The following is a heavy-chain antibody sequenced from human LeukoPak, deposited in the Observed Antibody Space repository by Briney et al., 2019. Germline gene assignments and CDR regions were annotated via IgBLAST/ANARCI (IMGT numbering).Heavy chain of an antibody. CDR1: GFTFSSYA. D-gene: IGHD3-10*01. Sequence: GGSLRLSCAASGFTFSSYAMSWVRQAPGKGLEWVSAISGSGGSTYYADSVKGRFTISRDNSKNTLYLQMNSLRAEDTAVYYCAKDDRHYYGSGSSLDYWGQGTLVTVSS. V-gene: IGHV3-23*01. CDR3: AKDDRHYYGSGSSLDY. CDR2: ISGSGGST. J-gene: IGHJ4*02.